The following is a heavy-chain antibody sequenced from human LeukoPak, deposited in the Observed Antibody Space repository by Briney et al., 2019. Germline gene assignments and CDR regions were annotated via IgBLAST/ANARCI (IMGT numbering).Heavy chain of an antibody. CDR2: IYYSGST. CDR3: ARAYYDSSGSPIFDY. J-gene: IGHJ4*02. Sequence: SETLSLTCTVSGVSISSGDYYWSWIRQPPGKGLESIVYIYYSGSTYYNPSLKSRVTISVDASKNQFSLKLSSVTAADTAVYYCARAYYDSSGSPIFDYWGQGTLVTVSS. V-gene: IGHV4-30-4*01. D-gene: IGHD3-22*01. CDR1: GVSISSGDYY.